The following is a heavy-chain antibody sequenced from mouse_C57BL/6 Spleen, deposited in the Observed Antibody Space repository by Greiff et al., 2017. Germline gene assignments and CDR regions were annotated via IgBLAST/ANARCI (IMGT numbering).Heavy chain of an antibody. CDR3: ARRSLYSTFDY. D-gene: IGHD2-5*01. V-gene: IGHV1-53*01. J-gene: IGHJ2*01. CDR1: GYTFTSYW. CDR2: INPRNGGT. Sequence: VQLQQPGTELVKPGASVKLSCKASGYTFTSYWMHWVKQRPGQGLEWIGNINPRNGGTHYNVKFKSKATLTVDKSSSTAYMQLSSLTSEDSAVYYCARRSLYSTFDYWGQGTTLTVSS.